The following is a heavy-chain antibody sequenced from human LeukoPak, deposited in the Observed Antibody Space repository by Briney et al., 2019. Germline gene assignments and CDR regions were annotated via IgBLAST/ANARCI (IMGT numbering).Heavy chain of an antibody. CDR1: GFTFSSYG. V-gene: IGHV3-23*01. D-gene: IGHD6-6*01. Sequence: GGSLRLSCAASGFTFSSYGMHWVRQAPGKGLEWVSSISGSDGTAYYADSVKGRFAISRDNSKNMVYLQMNSLRAEDTAVYYCAKDPYRSSSGLGDCWGQGTLVTVSS. J-gene: IGHJ4*02. CDR3: AKDPYRSSSGLGDC. CDR2: ISGSDGTA.